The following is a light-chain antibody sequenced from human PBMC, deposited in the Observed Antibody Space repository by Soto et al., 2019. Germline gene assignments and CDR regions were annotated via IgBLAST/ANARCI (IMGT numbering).Light chain of an antibody. CDR1: SSNIGSNY. CDR2: SNN. J-gene: IGLJ1*01. V-gene: IGLV1-47*02. Sequence: QSVLTQPPSASGTPGQRGTISCSGSSSNIGSNYVYWYQQLPGTAPKLLIYSNNQRPSGVPDRFSGSKSGTSASLAISGLRSEDEADYYCAAWDDSLSGFYVFGTGTKLTVL. CDR3: AAWDDSLSGFYV.